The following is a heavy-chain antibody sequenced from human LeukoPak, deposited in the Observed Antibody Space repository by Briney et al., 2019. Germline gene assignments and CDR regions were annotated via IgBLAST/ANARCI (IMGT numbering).Heavy chain of an antibody. CDR3: ARAGVAGATGFDY. CDR2: ISNNAVST. CDR1: GFTFKNYA. D-gene: IGHD1-26*01. J-gene: IGHJ4*02. V-gene: IGHV3-23*01. Sequence: GGSLRLSCAASGFTFKNYAMSWVRQAPGKGLEWVSAISNNAVSTYYADSVKGRFTFSRDNAKNTLYLQMNSLRAEDTAVYYCARAGVAGATGFDYWGQGALVTVSS.